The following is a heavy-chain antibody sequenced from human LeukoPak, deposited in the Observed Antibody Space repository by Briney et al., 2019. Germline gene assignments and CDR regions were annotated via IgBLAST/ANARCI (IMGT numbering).Heavy chain of an antibody. J-gene: IGHJ6*03. D-gene: IGHD6-13*01. CDR2: IYYSGST. V-gene: IGHV4-31*03. CDR3: ARRGYSSTYYYYYYYMDV. CDR1: GGSISSGGYY. Sequence: SQTLSLTCTVSGGSISSGGYYWSWIRQHPGKGLEWIGYIYYSGSTYYNPSLKSRVTISVDTSKIQSSLKLSSVTAADTAVYYCARRGYSSTYYYYYYYMDVWGKGTTVTVSS.